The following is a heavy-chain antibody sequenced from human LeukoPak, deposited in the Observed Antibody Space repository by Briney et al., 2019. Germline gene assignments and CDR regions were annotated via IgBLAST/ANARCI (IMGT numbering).Heavy chain of an antibody. CDR2: IRSGGST. Sequence: GGSLRLSCAASGLSVSGNYMSWVRLAPGKGLEWVSVIRSGGSTDYADSVKGRFTISRDNFKNTLYLQMNSLRAEDTAVYYCARGCRDGCISPFDPWGQGTLVTVSS. J-gene: IGHJ5*02. CDR1: GLSVSGNY. V-gene: IGHV3-66*01. D-gene: IGHD5-24*01. CDR3: ARGCRDGCISPFDP.